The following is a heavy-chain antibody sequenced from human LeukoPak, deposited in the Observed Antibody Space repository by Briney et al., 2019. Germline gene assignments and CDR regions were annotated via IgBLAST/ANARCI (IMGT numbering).Heavy chain of an antibody. V-gene: IGHV3-21*01. J-gene: IGHJ4*02. CDR2: SSSSGSYK. D-gene: IGHD6-19*01. Sequence: GGSLRLSCAASGFTVSNYSMNWVRQAPGKGLEWVSSSSSSGSYKFYADSGKGRFTISRDNAKNSLSLQMNSLRAEDTAVYYCARDYLTAQWLVSGGDYWGQGTLVTVSS. CDR1: GFTVSNYS. CDR3: ARDYLTAQWLVSGGDY.